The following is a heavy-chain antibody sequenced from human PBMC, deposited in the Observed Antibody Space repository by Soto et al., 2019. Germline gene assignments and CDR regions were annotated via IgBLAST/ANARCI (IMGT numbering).Heavy chain of an antibody. J-gene: IGHJ5*02. CDR3: ASGRVVPTASWLEP. Sequence: VQLVESGGGLIQPGGSLRLSCGASGFTFSNYWMHWVRQAPGKWLGWVSRINSDGSSTTYADSVKGRFTISRDNAKNTLYLQMNSLRAEDTAVYYCASGRVVPTASWLEPWGQGTMVTVSS. CDR1: GFTFSNYW. D-gene: IGHD2-2*01. V-gene: IGHV3-74*01. CDR2: INSDGSST.